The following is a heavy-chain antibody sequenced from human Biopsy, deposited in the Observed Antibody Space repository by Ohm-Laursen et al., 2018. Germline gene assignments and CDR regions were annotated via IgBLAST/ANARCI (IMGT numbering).Heavy chain of an antibody. V-gene: IGHV4-4*07. Sequence: SETLSLTCTVSGGSLSSYSWSWIRQPAGKGLEWIVQIYTSGITNYNPSIKSRVTMSVDTSKNKFSLRVSSVTAADTAVYYCARDRDRRGWFDPWGQGTLVTVSS. CDR1: GGSLSSYS. J-gene: IGHJ5*02. CDR3: ARDRDRRGWFDP. CDR2: IYTSGIT. D-gene: IGHD1-14*01.